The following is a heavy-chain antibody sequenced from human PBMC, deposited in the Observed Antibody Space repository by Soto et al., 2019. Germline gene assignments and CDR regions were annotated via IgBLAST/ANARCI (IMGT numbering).Heavy chain of an antibody. Sequence: QITLKESGPTLVKRTQTLTLTCTFSGFSLSTSGVGVGWIRQPPGKALEWLALIYWDDDKRYSPSLKSRLTITKDTSKNQVVLTMTNMDPVDTATYYCAHRREAAVGFDYWGQGTLVTVSS. D-gene: IGHD1-26*01. CDR2: IYWDDDK. CDR3: AHRREAAVGFDY. V-gene: IGHV2-5*02. CDR1: GFSLSTSGVG. J-gene: IGHJ4*02.